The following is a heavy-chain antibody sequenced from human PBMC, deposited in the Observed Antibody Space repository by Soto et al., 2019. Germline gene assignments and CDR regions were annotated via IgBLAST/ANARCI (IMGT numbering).Heavy chain of an antibody. V-gene: IGHV1-69*02. D-gene: IGHD6-6*01. CDR3: ARALSSSRLISWFDP. CDR2: IIPILGIA. Sequence: SAKVSCKASGGTFSSYTISWVRQAPGQGLEWMGRIIPILGIANYAQKFQGRVTITADKSTSTAYMELSSLRSEDTAVYYCARALSSSRLISWFDPWGQGTLVTVSS. J-gene: IGHJ5*02. CDR1: GGTFSSYT.